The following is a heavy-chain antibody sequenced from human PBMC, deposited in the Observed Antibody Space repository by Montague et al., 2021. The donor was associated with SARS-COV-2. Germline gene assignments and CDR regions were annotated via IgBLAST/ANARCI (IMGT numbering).Heavy chain of an antibody. CDR3: VFLGGHFDY. CDR2: INSDGSST. Sequence: SLSLSWAASGFSFSSYWMHWVRQAPGKGLVWVSRINSDGSSTSYADSVKGRFTISRDNAKNTLYLQMNSLRAEDTAVYYCVFLGGHFDYWGQGTLVTVSS. D-gene: IGHD3-16*01. CDR1: GFSFSSYW. V-gene: IGHV3-74*01. J-gene: IGHJ4*02.